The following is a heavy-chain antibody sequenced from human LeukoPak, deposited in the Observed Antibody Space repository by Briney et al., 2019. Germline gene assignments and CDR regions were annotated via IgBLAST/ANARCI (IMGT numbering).Heavy chain of an antibody. CDR3: AREMVYCSGGSCYSGPFDY. J-gene: IGHJ4*02. CDR2: IYHSGST. Sequence: SGTLSLTCAVSGGSISSSNWWSGVRRPPGKGREWIGEIYHSGSTNYNPSLKSRVTISVDKSKNQFSLKLSSVTAADTAVYYCAREMVYCSGGSCYSGPFDYWGQGTLVTVSS. CDR1: GGSISSSNW. D-gene: IGHD2-15*01. V-gene: IGHV4-4*02.